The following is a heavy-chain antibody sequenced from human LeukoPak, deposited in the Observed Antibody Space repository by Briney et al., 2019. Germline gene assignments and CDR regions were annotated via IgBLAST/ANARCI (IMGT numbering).Heavy chain of an antibody. Sequence: GAAVKVSCKSSGYTFNGYYMHWVRQAPGQGLEWMGWINPNNGGTKYAQNFQGRVTMTRDTSISTAYMELDRLRFDDTAVDYCARDSGEVPDYWRQGTLVTVSS. D-gene: IGHD3-10*01. CDR2: INPNNGGT. CDR3: ARDSGEVPDY. J-gene: IGHJ4*02. V-gene: IGHV1-2*02. CDR1: GYTFNGYY.